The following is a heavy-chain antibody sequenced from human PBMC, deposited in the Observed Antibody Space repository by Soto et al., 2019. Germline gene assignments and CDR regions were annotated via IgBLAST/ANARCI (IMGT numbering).Heavy chain of an antibody. D-gene: IGHD3-16*01. CDR3: ATLGGFDY. V-gene: IGHV3-23*01. J-gene: IGHJ4*02. CDR2: VSGTGDNT. CDR1: GFTFSSHA. Sequence: GGSLRLSCAASGFTFSSHAISWVRQAPGKGLEWVSAVSGTGDNTYYIDSVKGRFTISRDNSKNILYLQMSYPRVEDTAVYYCATLGGFDYWGQGTLVTVSS.